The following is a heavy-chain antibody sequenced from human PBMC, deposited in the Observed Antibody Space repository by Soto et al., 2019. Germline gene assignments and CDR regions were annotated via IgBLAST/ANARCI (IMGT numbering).Heavy chain of an antibody. CDR2: ISSSSSYI. J-gene: IGHJ4*02. Sequence: EVQLVESGGGLVKPGGSLRLSCAASGFTFSSYSMNWVRQAPGKGLEWVSSISSSSSYIYYADSVKGRFTISRDNAKNSPYLQMNSLRAEDTAVYYCAIAISSMTTVSSFDYWGQGTLVTVSS. CDR3: AIAISSMTTVSSFDY. D-gene: IGHD4-4*01. CDR1: GFTFSSYS. V-gene: IGHV3-21*01.